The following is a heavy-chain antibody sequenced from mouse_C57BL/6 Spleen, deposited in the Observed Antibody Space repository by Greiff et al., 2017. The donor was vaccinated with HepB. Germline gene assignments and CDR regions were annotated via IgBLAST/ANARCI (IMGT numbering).Heavy chain of an antibody. CDR1: GFTFSDYG. Sequence: EVKLVESGGGLVKPGGSLKLSCAASGFTFSDYGMHWVRQAPEKGLEWVAYISSGSSTIYYADTVKGRFTISRDNAKNTLFLQMTSLRSEDTAMYYCARESTYGEGFAYWGQGTLVTVSA. V-gene: IGHV5-17*01. J-gene: IGHJ3*01. CDR3: ARESTYGEGFAY. CDR2: ISSGSSTI. D-gene: IGHD5-1*01.